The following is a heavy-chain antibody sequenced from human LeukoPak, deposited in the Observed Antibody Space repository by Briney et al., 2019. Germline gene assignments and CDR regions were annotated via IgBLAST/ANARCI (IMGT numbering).Heavy chain of an antibody. D-gene: IGHD5-24*01. CDR2: MNPNSGNT. CDR3: ARATPGGLHGYSFDY. J-gene: IGHJ4*02. Sequence: ASVKVSCKASGGTFSSYAISWVRQATGQGLEWMGWMNPNSGNTGFAQKFQDRVSMTRDTSINTAYMELTSLRSGDTAVYYCARATPGGLHGYSFDYWGQGTVVTVYS. V-gene: IGHV1-8*02. CDR1: GGTFSSYA.